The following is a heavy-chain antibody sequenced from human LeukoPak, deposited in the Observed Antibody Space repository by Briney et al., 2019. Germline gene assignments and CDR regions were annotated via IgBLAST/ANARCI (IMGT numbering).Heavy chain of an antibody. J-gene: IGHJ5*02. V-gene: IGHV3-74*01. CDR1: GFTFSDYW. CDR3: VRGQIGVSVIVH. Sequence: PGGSLRLSCAASGFTFSDYWMHWVRQVPGKGLVWVLRIKGDGSETNYADSVKGRFTISRDDAKNTLFLQMNSLRVEDTAVYYCVRGQIGVSVIVHWGQGTLVTVSS. D-gene: IGHD3-22*01. CDR2: IKGDGSET.